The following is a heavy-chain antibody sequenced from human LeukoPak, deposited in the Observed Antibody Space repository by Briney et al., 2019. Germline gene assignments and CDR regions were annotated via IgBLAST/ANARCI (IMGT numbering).Heavy chain of an antibody. J-gene: IGHJ2*01. Sequence: PSETLSLTCAGSGGSISTYYWTWIRQPPGKGLEWVGYVDYSGSTNSNPSLKSRVTLSVDSSRNQFSLKVNSVTAADTAVYYCARVGSYCFDLWGRGTLVTVSS. CDR3: ARVGSYCFDL. CDR2: VDYSGST. CDR1: GGSISTYY. V-gene: IGHV4-59*01. D-gene: IGHD1-26*01.